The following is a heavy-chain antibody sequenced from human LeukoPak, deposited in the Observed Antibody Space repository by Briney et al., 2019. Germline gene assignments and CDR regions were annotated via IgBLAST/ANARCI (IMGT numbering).Heavy chain of an antibody. D-gene: IGHD4-17*01. Sequence: GRSLRLSCAASGFTFSDYYMNWIRQAPGKGLEWVSYISSGGGAIYYADSVKGRFTISRDNAKNSLYLQMNSLRAEDTAVYYCARLSGDYPSSYYGMDVWGQGTTVTVSS. V-gene: IGHV3-11*01. CDR2: ISSGGGAI. CDR1: GFTFSDYY. CDR3: ARLSGDYPSSYYGMDV. J-gene: IGHJ6*02.